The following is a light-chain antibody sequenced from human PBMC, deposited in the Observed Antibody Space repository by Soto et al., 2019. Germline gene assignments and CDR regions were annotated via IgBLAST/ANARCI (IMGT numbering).Light chain of an antibody. CDR1: QSISGY. CDR2: DAS. J-gene: IGKJ4*01. CDR3: QQYDNLPLT. V-gene: IGKV1-33*01. Sequence: DIQMTQSPSSLSASFGDRVTITCRTSQSISGYLNWYRHKPGKAPTLLIYDASNLETGVPSRFSGSGSGTDFTFTISSLQPEDIATYYCQQYDNLPLTFGGGTKVDI.